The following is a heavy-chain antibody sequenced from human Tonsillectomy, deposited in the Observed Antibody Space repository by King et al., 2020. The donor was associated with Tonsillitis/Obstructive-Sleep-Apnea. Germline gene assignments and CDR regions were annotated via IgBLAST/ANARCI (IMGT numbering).Heavy chain of an antibody. CDR2: INPSGGST. D-gene: IGHD3-22*01. CDR1: GYTFTSYY. J-gene: IGHJ4*02. Sequence: VQLVESGAEVKKPGASVKVSCKASGYTFTSYYMHWVRQAPGQRLEWMGIINPSGGSTSYAQKFQGRVTMTRDTSTSTVYMELSSLRSEDTAVYYCARTYYYDSSGYDVDYWGQGTLVTVSS. V-gene: IGHV1-46*01. CDR3: ARTYYYDSSGYDVDY.